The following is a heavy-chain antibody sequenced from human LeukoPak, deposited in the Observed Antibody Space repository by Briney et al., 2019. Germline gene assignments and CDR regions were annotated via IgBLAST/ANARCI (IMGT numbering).Heavy chain of an antibody. V-gene: IGHV7-4-1*02. CDR3: ARRYYDFLNDLYGMDV. CDR2: INTNTGNP. D-gene: IGHD3-9*01. Sequence: ASVKVSCKSSGYSFTSYAMNWVRQAPGQGLEWMGWINTNTGNPTYAQDFTGRFVFSVDTSVSTAHLQISSLKAEDTAVYYCARRYYDFLNDLYGMDVWGQGTTVTVSS. CDR1: GYSFTSYA. J-gene: IGHJ6*02.